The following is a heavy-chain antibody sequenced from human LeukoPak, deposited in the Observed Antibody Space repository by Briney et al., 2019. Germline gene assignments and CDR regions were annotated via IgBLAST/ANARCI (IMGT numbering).Heavy chain of an antibody. D-gene: IGHD3-9*01. J-gene: IGHJ4*02. V-gene: IGHV3-48*02. CDR3: ARDRDWAFDY. CDR1: GFTFRLYS. Sequence: PGGSLRLSCAASGFTFRLYSMNWVRQAPGKGLERLSYIRSTDGAIAYADSVEGRFTISRDDAKNSLYLQMNSLRDEDTAVYYCARDRDWAFDYWGQGTLITVSS. CDR2: IRSTDGAI.